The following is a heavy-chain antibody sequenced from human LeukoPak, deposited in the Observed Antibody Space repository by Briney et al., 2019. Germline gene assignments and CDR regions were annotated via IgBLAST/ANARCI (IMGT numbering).Heavy chain of an antibody. Sequence: GASVKVSCKASGYTFTSYGVSWVRQAPGQGLEWMGWMNPNSGNTGYAQKFQGRVTMTRNTSISTAYMGLSSLRSEDTAVYYCARGPYSSGWYDWFDPWGQGTLVTVSS. J-gene: IGHJ5*02. V-gene: IGHV1-8*02. CDR1: GYTFTSYG. CDR3: ARGPYSSGWYDWFDP. CDR2: MNPNSGNT. D-gene: IGHD6-19*01.